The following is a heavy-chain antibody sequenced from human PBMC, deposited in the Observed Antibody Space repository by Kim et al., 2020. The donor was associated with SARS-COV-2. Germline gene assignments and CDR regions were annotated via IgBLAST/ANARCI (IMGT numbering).Heavy chain of an antibody. CDR3: ARGPGGGPSGYYDY. V-gene: IGHV3-30*01. Sequence: YPGYVKGRFTISRANSKNTLSLQINSLRAEDTAVYYCARGPGGGPSGYYDYWGQGTLVTVPS. J-gene: IGHJ4*02. D-gene: IGHD3-22*01.